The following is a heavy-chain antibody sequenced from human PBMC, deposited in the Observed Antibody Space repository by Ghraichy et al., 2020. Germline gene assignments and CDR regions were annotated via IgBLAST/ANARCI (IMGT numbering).Heavy chain of an antibody. CDR1: GFRSDVYA. J-gene: IGHJ5*02. CDR2: ISYNSGVA. Sequence: GGSLRLSCAPSGFRSDVYAMDWVRQVPGRGLEGVAAISYNSGVAFYADSVKGRFTISRDNAGNSLYLLMTRLRGEDTAFYYCTKATVTTVSGGWFDAWVQCTLVPV. V-gene: IGHV3-9*02. D-gene: IGHD4-17*01. CDR3: TKATVTTVSGGWFDA.